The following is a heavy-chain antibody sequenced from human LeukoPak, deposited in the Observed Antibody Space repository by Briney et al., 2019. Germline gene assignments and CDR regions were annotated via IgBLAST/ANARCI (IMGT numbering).Heavy chain of an antibody. CDR2: IYYSGST. V-gene: IGHV4-59*08. J-gene: IGHJ4*02. CDR1: GGSISSYY. CDR3: ARVYGGNSERGFDY. D-gene: IGHD4-23*01. Sequence: SETLSLTCTVSGGSISSYYWSWIRQPPGKGLEWIGYIYYSGSTNYNPSLKSRVTISVDTSKNQFSLKLSSVTAADTAVYYCARVYGGNSERGFDYWGQGTLVTVS.